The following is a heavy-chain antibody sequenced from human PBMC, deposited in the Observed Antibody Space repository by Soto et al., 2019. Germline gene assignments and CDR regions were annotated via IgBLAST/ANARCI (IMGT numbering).Heavy chain of an antibody. V-gene: IGHV2-5*02. Sequence: QITLNESGPALVKPTQTLTLTCTFSGFSLNTRDVGVGWIRQPPGKALEWLGVGYWDDDKTYSPSLKSRLTITQDTPKNQVVLRMTKMDTVDTATYYCAHCRGGVASFWGQGTLVTVSS. D-gene: IGHD3-16*01. J-gene: IGHJ4*02. CDR1: GFSLNTRDVG. CDR2: GYWDDDK. CDR3: AHCRGGVASF.